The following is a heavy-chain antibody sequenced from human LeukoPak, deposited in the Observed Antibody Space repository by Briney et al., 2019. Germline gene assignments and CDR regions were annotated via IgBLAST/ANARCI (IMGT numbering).Heavy chain of an antibody. CDR1: GFTFSAYD. D-gene: IGHD3-10*01. Sequence: AGGSLRLSCAASGFTFSAYDMNWVRQAPGKGLEWVSYISRDSAFVYYADSVKGRLTISRDNAKNSLYLQMESLRGEDTAVYYCARDEASTVRASGMDVWGIGTTVTVSS. J-gene: IGHJ6*04. CDR3: ARDEASTVRASGMDV. V-gene: IGHV3-21*01. CDR2: ISRDSAFV.